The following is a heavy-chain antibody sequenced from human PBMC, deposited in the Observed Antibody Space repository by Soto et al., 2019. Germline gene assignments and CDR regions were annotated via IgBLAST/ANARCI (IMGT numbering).Heavy chain of an antibody. CDR1: GFSLSTSGMC. CDR2: IDWDDDK. Sequence: SGPTLVNPTQTLTLTCTFSGFSLSTSGMCVSWIRQPPGKALEWLALIDWDDDKYYSTSLKTRLTTSKHTSKNQVVITMTNMDPVDTASYYCARIPRWIAARGYYYYGMDVWGQGTTVTVSS. V-gene: IGHV2-70*01. J-gene: IGHJ6*02. CDR3: ARIPRWIAARGYYYYGMDV. D-gene: IGHD6-6*01.